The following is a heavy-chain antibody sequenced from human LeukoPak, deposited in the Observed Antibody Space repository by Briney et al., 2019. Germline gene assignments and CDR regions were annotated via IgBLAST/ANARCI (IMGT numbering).Heavy chain of an antibody. CDR2: IYYSGST. D-gene: IGHD3-16*01. CDR3: AREGGPASEYFQH. CDR1: GGSISSYY. J-gene: IGHJ1*01. V-gene: IGHV4-59*01. Sequence: SETLSLTCTVSGGSISSYYWSWIRQPPGKGLEWIGYIYYSGSTNYNPSLKSRVTISVDTSKNQFSLKLSSVTAADTAVYYCAREGGPASEYFQHWGQGTLVTVSS.